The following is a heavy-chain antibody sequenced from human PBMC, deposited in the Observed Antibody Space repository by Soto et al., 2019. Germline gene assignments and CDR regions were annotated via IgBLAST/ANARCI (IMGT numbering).Heavy chain of an antibody. D-gene: IGHD4-17*01. CDR2: IGTAGDT. V-gene: IGHV3-13*01. CDR1: GFTFSSYD. J-gene: IGHJ4*02. Sequence: EVQLVESGGGLVQPGGSLRLSCAASGFTFSSYDMHWVRQATGKGLEWVSAIGTAGDTYYPGSVKGRFTISRENAKNSLYLQMNSLRAGDTAVYYCARGFYGYYGLLDYWGQGTLVTVSS. CDR3: ARGFYGYYGLLDY.